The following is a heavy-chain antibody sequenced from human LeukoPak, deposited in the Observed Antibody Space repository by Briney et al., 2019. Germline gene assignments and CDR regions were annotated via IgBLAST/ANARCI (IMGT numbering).Heavy chain of an antibody. D-gene: IGHD3-9*01. V-gene: IGHV4-34*01. Sequence: SETLSLTCAVYGGSFSGYYWSWIRQPPGKGLEWVGEINHSGSTNYNPSLKSRVTISVDTSKNQSSLKLSSVTAANTAVYYCAREGEDILTGYQTHWGQGTLVTVSS. CDR1: GGSFSGYY. CDR3: AREGEDILTGYQTH. CDR2: INHSGST. J-gene: IGHJ4*02.